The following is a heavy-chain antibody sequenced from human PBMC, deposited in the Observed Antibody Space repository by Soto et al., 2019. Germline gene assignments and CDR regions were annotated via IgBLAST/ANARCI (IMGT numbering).Heavy chain of an antibody. CDR2: VSYDGSKK. V-gene: IGHV3-30*01. CDR3: LRVKGILFDSHFDS. D-gene: IGHD4-4*01. J-gene: IGHJ4*02. Sequence: QVQLVESGGGVVQPRRFLRLSCAASGFIFTSYIVHWVRQAPGKGREWVASVSYDGSKKHYADSVKGRFSISRDNSNNKVKMQLNSMRTENRVVYDCLRVKGILFDSHFDSGCKGTLVNVSS. CDR1: GFIFTSYI.